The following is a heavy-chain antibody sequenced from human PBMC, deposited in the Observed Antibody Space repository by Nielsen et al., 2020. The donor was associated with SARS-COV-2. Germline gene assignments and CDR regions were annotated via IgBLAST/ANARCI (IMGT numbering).Heavy chain of an antibody. CDR3: TRESHCGGGGCFSDLRYFDL. CDR2: ISPDGSMK. Sequence: GESLKISCAASGFSFSTSWMNWVRQGPGQRLEWVANISPDGSMKRHVDSVKDRFTISRDNAQNSLYLQMNNPRAEDTALYYCTRESHCGGGGCFSDLRYFDLWGRGTLVTVSS. V-gene: IGHV3-7*01. J-gene: IGHJ2*01. D-gene: IGHD2-15*01. CDR1: GFSFSTSW.